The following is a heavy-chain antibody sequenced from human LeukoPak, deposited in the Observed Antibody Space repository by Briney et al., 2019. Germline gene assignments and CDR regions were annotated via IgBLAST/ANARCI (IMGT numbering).Heavy chain of an antibody. CDR3: ARQDSSGFEFDY. J-gene: IGHJ4*02. V-gene: IGHV4-34*01. CDR2: INHSGST. D-gene: IGHD3-22*01. Sequence: SETLSLTCAVYGGSFSGYYWSWIRQPPGKGLEWIGEINHSGSTNYNPSLKSRVTISVDTSKNQFSLKLSSVTAADTAVYYCARQDSSGFEFDYWGQGTLVTVSS. CDR1: GGSFSGYY.